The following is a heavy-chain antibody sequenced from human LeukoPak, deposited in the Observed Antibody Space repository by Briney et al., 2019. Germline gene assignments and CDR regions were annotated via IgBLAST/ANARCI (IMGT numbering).Heavy chain of an antibody. CDR2: IIPIFGTA. Sequence: ASVTVSCKASGGTFSSYDISWVRQAPGQGLEWMGGIIPIFGTANYAQKFQGRVTITTDESTSTAYMELSSLRSEDTAVYYCTRAPGGGFDYWCQGTLVTVSS. CDR3: TRAPGGGFDY. D-gene: IGHD2-15*01. J-gene: IGHJ4*02. V-gene: IGHV1-69*05. CDR1: GGTFSSYD.